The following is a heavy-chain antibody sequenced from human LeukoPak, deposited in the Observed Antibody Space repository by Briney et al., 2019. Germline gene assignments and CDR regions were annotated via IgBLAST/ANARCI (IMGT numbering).Heavy chain of an antibody. D-gene: IGHD3-3*01. CDR2: INHSGST. Sequence: SETLSLTCAVYGGSFSGYYWSWIRQPPGKGLEWIGEINHSGSTNYNPSLKSRVTISVDTSKNQFSPKLSSVTAADTAVYYCARGWTLAPFGVEYWGQGTLVTVSS. V-gene: IGHV4-34*01. CDR1: GGSFSGYY. J-gene: IGHJ4*02. CDR3: ARGWTLAPFGVEY.